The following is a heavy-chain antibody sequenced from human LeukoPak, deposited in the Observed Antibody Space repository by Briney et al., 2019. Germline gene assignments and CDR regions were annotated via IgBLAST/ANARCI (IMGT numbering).Heavy chain of an antibody. CDR3: ARDPRVLVALYYYYGMDV. D-gene: IGHD6-6*01. Sequence: GGSLRLSCAASGFTFSSYAMHWVRQAPDKGLEWVAVISYDGSNKYYADSVKGRFTISRDNSKNTLYLQMNSLRAEDTAVYYCARDPRVLVALYYYYGMDVWGQGTTVTVSS. J-gene: IGHJ6*02. V-gene: IGHV3-30-3*01. CDR1: GFTFSSYA. CDR2: ISYDGSNK.